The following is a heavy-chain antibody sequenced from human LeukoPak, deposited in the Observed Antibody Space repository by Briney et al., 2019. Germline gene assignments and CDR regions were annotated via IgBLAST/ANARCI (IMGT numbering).Heavy chain of an antibody. D-gene: IGHD5-12*01. V-gene: IGHV3-23*01. CDR2: ISGTGDST. Sequence: GGSLRLSCAASGFTFNIYAMSWVRQAPGKGLEWVSTISGTGDSTYYADSVKGRFTISRDNSKNTLYLQMNSLRAEDTAVYYCAGHSGYEYYYYMDVWGEGTTVTVSS. CDR1: GFTFNIYA. CDR3: AGHSGYEYYYYMDV. J-gene: IGHJ6*03.